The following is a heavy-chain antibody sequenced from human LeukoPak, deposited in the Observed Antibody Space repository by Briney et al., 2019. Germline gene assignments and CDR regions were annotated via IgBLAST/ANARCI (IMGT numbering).Heavy chain of an antibody. J-gene: IGHJ4*02. CDR3: TRLPLSGTNDY. V-gene: IGHV3-73*01. CDR2: IRSKPNNYAT. D-gene: IGHD1-20*01. Sequence: PGGSLKLSCAVSGFTSTGSAMHWVRQASGKGLEWVGRIRSKPNNYATAYAASVKGRFTISRDDSKNTAYLQMNSLKTEVTAVYYCTRLPLSGTNDYWGQGTLVTVSS. CDR1: GFTSTGSA.